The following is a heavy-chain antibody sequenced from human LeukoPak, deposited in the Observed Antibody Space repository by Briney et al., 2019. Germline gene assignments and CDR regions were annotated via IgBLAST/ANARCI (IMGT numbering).Heavy chain of an antibody. J-gene: IGHJ6*02. CDR3: VRGDLCREGTMCYYYGMDV. D-gene: IGHD3-10*01. Sequence: GGSLRLSCAASGFTFSSYAMSWVRQAPGKGLEWVSAISGSGGGTYYADSVKGRFTISRDNSKNTLYLQMNSLRAEDTAVYFCVRGDLCREGTMCYYYGMDVWGQGTTVAVSS. CDR1: GFTFSSYA. CDR2: ISGSGGGT. V-gene: IGHV3-23*01.